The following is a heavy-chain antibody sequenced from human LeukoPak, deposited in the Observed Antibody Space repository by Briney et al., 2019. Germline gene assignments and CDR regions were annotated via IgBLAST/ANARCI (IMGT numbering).Heavy chain of an antibody. D-gene: IGHD6-6*01. Sequence: SETLSLTCTVSGGSISSSSYYWGWIRQPPGKGLEWIGSIYSSGSTYYNPSLKSRVTISVDTSKNQFSLKLSSVTAADTAVYYCARTHSSSFRFWGQGTLVTVSS. V-gene: IGHV4-39*01. J-gene: IGHJ4*02. CDR3: ARTHSSSFRF. CDR1: GGSISSSSYY. CDR2: IYSSGST.